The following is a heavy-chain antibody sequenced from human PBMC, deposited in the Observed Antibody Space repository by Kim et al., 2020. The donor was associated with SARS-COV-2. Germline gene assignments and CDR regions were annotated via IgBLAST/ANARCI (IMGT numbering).Heavy chain of an antibody. Sequence: QDGSEKYYVDSVTGRFTISRDNAKNSLYLQMDSLRAEDTAVYYCASSRLGGGQGNLVTVSS. CDR3: ASSRLG. J-gene: IGHJ4*02. CDR2: QDGSEK. D-gene: IGHD3-9*01. V-gene: IGHV3-7*01.